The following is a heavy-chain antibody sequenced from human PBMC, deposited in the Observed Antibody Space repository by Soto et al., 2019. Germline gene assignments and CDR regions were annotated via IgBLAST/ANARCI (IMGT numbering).Heavy chain of an antibody. Sequence: QVQLQESGPGLVKPSETLSLTCTVSGGSISSYYWSWIRQPPGKGLEWIGYIYYSGITNYNPSLMSRVTTSLDTSETQFSLKLSSVTAADTAVYYCARTSRQQLVPLYYYYMDVWGKGTPVTVSS. CDR2: IYYSGIT. J-gene: IGHJ6*03. CDR3: ARTSRQQLVPLYYYYMDV. D-gene: IGHD6-13*01. V-gene: IGHV4-59*08. CDR1: GGSISSYY.